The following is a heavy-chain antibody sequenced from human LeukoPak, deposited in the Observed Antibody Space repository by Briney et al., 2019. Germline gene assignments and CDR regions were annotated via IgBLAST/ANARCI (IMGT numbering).Heavy chain of an antibody. CDR2: SCYSGST. J-gene: IGHJ4*02. V-gene: IGHV4-39*07. Sequence: SETLSLTCTVSGGSISSSSNYWGWIRQPPGKGLEWIVSSCYSGSTYYNPSLKSRVTISVDTSKNQFSLKLSSVTAADTAVYYRATTYCSSTSCYIFDYWGQGTLVTVSS. CDR1: GGSISSSSNY. D-gene: IGHD2-2*02. CDR3: ATTYCSSTSCYIFDY.